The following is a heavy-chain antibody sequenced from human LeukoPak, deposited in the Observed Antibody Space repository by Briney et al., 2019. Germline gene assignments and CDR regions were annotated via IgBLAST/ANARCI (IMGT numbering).Heavy chain of an antibody. CDR1: GFTFSSYG. CDR3: AKGGVDYYGSGTYYLMYYFDY. J-gene: IGHJ4*02. CDR2: ISGSGGST. V-gene: IGHV3-23*01. Sequence: GGTLRLSCAASGFTFSSYGMSWVRQAPGKGLEWVSAISGSGGSTYYADSVKGRFTISRDNSENTLYLQMNSLRAEDTAVYYCAKGGVDYYGSGTYYLMYYFDYWGQGALVTVSS. D-gene: IGHD3-10*01.